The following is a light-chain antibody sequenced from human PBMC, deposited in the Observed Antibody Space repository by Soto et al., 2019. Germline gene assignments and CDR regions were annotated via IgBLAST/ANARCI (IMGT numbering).Light chain of an antibody. V-gene: IGKV1-39*01. J-gene: IGKJ3*01. CDR3: QQSYRTPPFT. CDR2: AAS. Sequence: DIQMTQSPSSLSASVGDRVTITCRASQSISSYLNWYQQKPGKAPKLLIYAASSLQSGVPSRFSGSGSGTDFTLTISSLQPEDFATYYCQQSYRTPPFTFGPGTKVAI. CDR1: QSISSY.